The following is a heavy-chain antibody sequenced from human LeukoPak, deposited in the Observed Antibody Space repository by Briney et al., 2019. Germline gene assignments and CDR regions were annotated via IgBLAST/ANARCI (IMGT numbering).Heavy chain of an antibody. J-gene: IGHJ4*02. V-gene: IGHV3-48*01. CDR1: GFTLSNYS. CDR3: ARGGVDYYGSGTYYLMYYFDY. D-gene: IGHD3-10*01. Sequence: GGSLRLSCAVSGFTLSNYSMNWVRQAPGKGLEWISYISGSGFTIHYPDSVKGRFTISRDDTHNTLYLQMNSLRAEDTAVYFCARGGVDYYGSGTYYLMYYFDYWGQGALVTVSS. CDR2: ISGSGFTI.